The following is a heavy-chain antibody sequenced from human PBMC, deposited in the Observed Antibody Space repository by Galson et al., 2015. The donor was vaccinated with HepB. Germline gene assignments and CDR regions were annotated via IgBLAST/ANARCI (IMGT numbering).Heavy chain of an antibody. Sequence: TLSLTCTVSGGSISSGDYYWSWIRQPPGKGLEWIGYIYYSGSTYYNPSLKSRVTISVDTSKNQFSLKLSSVTAADTAVYYCASVLSAEYFQHWGQGTLVTVSS. CDR2: IYYSGST. J-gene: IGHJ1*01. D-gene: IGHD6-6*01. CDR1: GGSISSGDYY. V-gene: IGHV4-30-4*01. CDR3: ASVLSAEYFQH.